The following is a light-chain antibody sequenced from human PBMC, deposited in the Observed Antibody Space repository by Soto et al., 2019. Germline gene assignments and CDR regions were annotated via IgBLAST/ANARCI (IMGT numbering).Light chain of an antibody. J-gene: IGLJ2*01. CDR3: SSYSRTTTLVV. CDR1: SSDIGAFTS. Sequence: QSALTQPASVSGSPGQSITISCTGTSSDIGAFTSVSWYQQHPGKAPKLIIYDIIHRPSGVSDRFSGSKSVNTASLTVSGFQPEDEANYYCSSYSRTTTLVVFGGGTKLTVL. V-gene: IGLV2-14*03. CDR2: DII.